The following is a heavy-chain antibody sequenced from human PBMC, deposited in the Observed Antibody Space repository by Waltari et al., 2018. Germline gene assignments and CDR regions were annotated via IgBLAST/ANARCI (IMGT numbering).Heavy chain of an antibody. CDR1: GGTFSSYA. J-gene: IGHJ4*02. D-gene: IGHD5-12*01. CDR3: ARGNEYSGYDRTGGYYFDY. Sequence: QVQLVQSGAEVKKPGSSVKVSCKASGGTFSSYAISWVRQAPGQGLEWMGGIIPSLGIANYAQKFQGRVTITADESTSTAYMELSSLRSEDTAVYYCARGNEYSGYDRTGGYYFDYWGQGTLVTVSS. V-gene: IGHV1-69*04. CDR2: IIPSLGIA.